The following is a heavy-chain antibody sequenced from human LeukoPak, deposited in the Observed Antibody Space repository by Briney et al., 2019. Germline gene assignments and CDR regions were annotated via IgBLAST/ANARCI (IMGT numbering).Heavy chain of an antibody. D-gene: IGHD2-2*01. CDR1: GGSISSHY. CDR3: ARDLGKVVPAAPRGWFDP. V-gene: IGHV4-59*11. J-gene: IGHJ5*02. Sequence: PSETLSLTCTVSGGSISSHYWSWLRQPPGKGLEWIGYIYYSGSTNYNPSLKSRVTISVDTSKNQFSLKLSSVTAADTAVYYCARDLGKVVPAAPRGWFDPWGQGTLVTVSS. CDR2: IYYSGST.